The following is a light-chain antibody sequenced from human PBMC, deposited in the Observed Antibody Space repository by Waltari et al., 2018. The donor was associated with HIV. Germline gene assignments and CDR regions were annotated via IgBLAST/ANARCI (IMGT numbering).Light chain of an antibody. V-gene: IGLV1-40*01. CDR2: GNS. J-gene: IGLJ3*02. CDR1: SSNIGAGYD. Sequence: QSVLTQPPSVSGAPGQRVTISCTGSSSNIGAGYDVHWYQQRPGTAPKLLIYGNSNRPSGVPDRFSGSKSGTSASLAITGLQAEDEADYYCQSYDSSLLWVFGGGTKLTVL. CDR3: QSYDSSLLWV.